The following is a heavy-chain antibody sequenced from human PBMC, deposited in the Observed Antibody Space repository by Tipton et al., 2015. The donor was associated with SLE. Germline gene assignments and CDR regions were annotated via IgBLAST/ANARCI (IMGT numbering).Heavy chain of an antibody. J-gene: IGHJ6*03. CDR2: IWYDGSTK. D-gene: IGHD2-2*01. Sequence: SLRLSCAASGFTFRSYGMHWVRQAPGKGLEWVAVIWYDGSTKYYADSVRGRFTISRDNAKKSVYLQMNSLRAEDTAVYYCARSPDIVVVPAAKDYYYYMDVWGRGTTVTVSS. V-gene: IGHV3-33*01. CDR1: GFTFRSYG. CDR3: ARSPDIVVVPAAKDYYYYMDV.